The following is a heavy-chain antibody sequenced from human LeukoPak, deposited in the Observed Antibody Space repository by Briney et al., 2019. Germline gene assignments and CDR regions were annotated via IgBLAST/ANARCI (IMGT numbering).Heavy chain of an antibody. J-gene: IGHJ6*02. D-gene: IGHD3-10*01. Sequence: GASVKVSCKASGGTFSSYAISWVRQAPGQGLEWMGWISAYNGNTNYAQKLQGRVTMTTDTSTSTAYMELRSLRSDDTAVYYCARPSHTYGSGSPYYYYGMDVWGQGTTVTVSS. CDR3: ARPSHTYGSGSPYYYYGMDV. CDR1: GGTFSSYA. V-gene: IGHV1-18*01. CDR2: ISAYNGNT.